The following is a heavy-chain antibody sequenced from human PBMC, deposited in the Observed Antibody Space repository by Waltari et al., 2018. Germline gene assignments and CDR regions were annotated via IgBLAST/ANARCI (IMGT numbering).Heavy chain of an antibody. V-gene: IGHV3-53*01. J-gene: IGHJ4*02. CDR2: IYYNERT. CDR3: ATRVVVPGVPGMADY. Sequence: EVQLVESGGGLIQPGGSLRLSCAASGFTVINKYVSWVRQAPGKGLEWVSTIYYNERTDYADSVKGRFTISRDTAKNTLFLQMNSLRAEDTAVDYCATRVVVPGVPGMADYWGQGTLVTVSS. D-gene: IGHD2-2*01. CDR1: GFTVINKY.